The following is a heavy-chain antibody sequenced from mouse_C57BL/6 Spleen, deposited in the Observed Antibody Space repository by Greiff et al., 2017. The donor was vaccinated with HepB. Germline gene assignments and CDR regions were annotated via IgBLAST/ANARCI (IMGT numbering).Heavy chain of an antibody. D-gene: IGHD2-3*01. V-gene: IGHV1-26*01. Sequence: EVQLQQSGPELVKPGASVKISCKASGYTFTDYYMNWVKQSHGKSLEWIGDINPNNGGTSYNQKFKGKATLTVDKSSSTAYMELRSLTSEDSAVYYCARWRDGYYDYWGQGTTLTVSS. CDR3: ARWRDGYYDY. CDR1: GYTFTDYY. CDR2: INPNNGGT. J-gene: IGHJ2*01.